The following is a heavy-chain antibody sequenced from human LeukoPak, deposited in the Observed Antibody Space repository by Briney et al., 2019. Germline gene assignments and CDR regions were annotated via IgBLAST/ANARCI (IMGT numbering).Heavy chain of an antibody. CDR1: GGSINSHF. CDR3: AGDSSGWLYVDY. Sequence: SETLSLTCTVSGGSINSHFWSWIRQPAGKGLEWIGYVSYRGSTNYNPSLKSRVTISIDTSKNQFSLKLTSVTAADTAVYYCAGDSSGWLYVDYWGQGTLVTVSS. V-gene: IGHV4-59*11. D-gene: IGHD6-19*01. J-gene: IGHJ4*02. CDR2: VSYRGST.